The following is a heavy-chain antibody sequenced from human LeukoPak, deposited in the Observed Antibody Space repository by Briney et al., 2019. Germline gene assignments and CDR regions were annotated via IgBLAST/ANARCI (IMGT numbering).Heavy chain of an antibody. CDR2: ISSSSSTI. V-gene: IGHV3-48*01. D-gene: IGHD6-13*01. CDR1: GVTFSSYS. Sequence: GGSLRLSCAASGVTFSSYSMNWVRQAPGKGLEWVSYISSSSSTIYYADSVKGRFTISRDNAKSSLYLQMNSLRAEDTAVYYCARAGITTTGPLFQHWGQGTLVTVSS. CDR3: ARAGITTTGPLFQH. J-gene: IGHJ1*01.